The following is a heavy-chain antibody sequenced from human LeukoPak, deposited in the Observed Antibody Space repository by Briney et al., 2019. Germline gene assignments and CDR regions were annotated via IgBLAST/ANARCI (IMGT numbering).Heavy chain of an antibody. CDR2: IYYSGST. CDR1: GGSISSYY. D-gene: IGHD2-2*01. V-gene: IGHV4-59*01. Sequence: SETLSLTCTVSGGSISSYYWSWIRQPPGKGLEWIGYIYYSGSTNYNPSLKSRVTISVDTSKNQFSLKLSSVTAADTAVYYCARASFGEYQLLREGYSDLWGRGTLVTVSS. CDR3: ARASFGEYQLLREGYSDL. J-gene: IGHJ2*01.